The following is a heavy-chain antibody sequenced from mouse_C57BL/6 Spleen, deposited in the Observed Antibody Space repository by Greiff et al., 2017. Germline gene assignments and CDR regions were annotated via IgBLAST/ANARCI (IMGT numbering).Heavy chain of an antibody. CDR1: GYAFSSSW. CDR3: ARGYERAGAMDY. D-gene: IGHD2-14*01. Sequence: QVQLQQSGPELVKPGASVKISCKASGYAFSSSWMNWVKQRPGKGLEWIGRIYPGDGDTNYNGKFKGKATLTADKSSSTAYMQLSSLTSEDSAVYFCARGYERAGAMDYWGQGTSVTVSS. V-gene: IGHV1-82*01. J-gene: IGHJ4*01. CDR2: IYPGDGDT.